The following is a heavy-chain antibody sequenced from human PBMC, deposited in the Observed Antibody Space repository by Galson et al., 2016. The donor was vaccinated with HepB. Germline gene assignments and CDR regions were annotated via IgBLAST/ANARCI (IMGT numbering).Heavy chain of an antibody. CDR1: GFTFRGFP. V-gene: IGHV3-21*01. D-gene: IGHD2-21*01. J-gene: IGHJ4*02. Sequence: SLRLSCAASGFTFRGFPMVWVRQAPGQGLEWVASISSDGVYTYYADSLKGRFSISRDNAKNSLFLQMSSLSAEDTAMYYCARDYFCVGASCRGERGRFDYWGQGALVTVSS. CDR3: ARDYFCVGASCRGERGRFDY. CDR2: ISSDGVYT.